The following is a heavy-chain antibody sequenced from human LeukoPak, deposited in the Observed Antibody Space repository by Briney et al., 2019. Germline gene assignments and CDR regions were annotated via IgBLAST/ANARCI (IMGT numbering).Heavy chain of an antibody. V-gene: IGHV3-11*01. CDR2: INIGGTNT. CDR1: GLTFSDYY. J-gene: IGHJ5*02. CDR3: ATDGAGFDT. Sequence: GSLRLSYAASGLTFSDYYMSWIRQAPGKGLEWLSYINIGGTNTHYADSVKGRFTISRDNAKKSLYLEMTNLRAEDTAVYYCATDGAGFDTWGQGVLVTVSS.